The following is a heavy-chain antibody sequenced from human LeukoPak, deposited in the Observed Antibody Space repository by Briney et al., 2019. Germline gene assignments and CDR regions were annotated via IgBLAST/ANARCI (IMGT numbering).Heavy chain of an antibody. CDR1: GFTFSSYA. V-gene: IGHV3-30*04. CDR2: ISYDGSNK. Sequence: QPGRSLRLSCAASGFTFSSYAMHWVRQAPGKGLEWVAVISYDGSNKYYADSVKGRFTISRDNSKNTLYLQMNSLRAEDTAVYYCARSKHELGSGSYSSPFDYWAREPWSPSPQ. J-gene: IGHJ4*02. CDR3: ARSKHELGSGSYSSPFDY. D-gene: IGHD3-10*01.